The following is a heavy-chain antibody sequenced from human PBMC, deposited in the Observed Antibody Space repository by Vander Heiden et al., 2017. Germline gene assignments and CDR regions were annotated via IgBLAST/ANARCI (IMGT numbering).Heavy chain of an antibody. CDR3: ARDLGYSYGFGFDY. V-gene: IGHV3-21*06. Sequence: EVELVESGGGLVKPGGSLRLSCAASGFILNNYDMNWVRQAPGKGLEWVSSISRSSNYIYYADSVKGRFTISRDNAKNSLYLQMDSLRAEDTAVYYCARDLGYSYGFGFDYWGQGTLVAVSS. CDR2: ISRSSNYI. D-gene: IGHD5-18*01. CDR1: GFILNNYD. J-gene: IGHJ4*02.